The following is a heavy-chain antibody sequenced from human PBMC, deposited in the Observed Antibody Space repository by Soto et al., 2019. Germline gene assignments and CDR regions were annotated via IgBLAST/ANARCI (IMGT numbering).Heavy chain of an antibody. J-gene: IGHJ4*02. Sequence: QVVQSGAEVKKPGASVKVSCKASGYSFTSYDINWVRQATGQGLEWMGWMNPNSGDTGYAQKFLGRVTMTRNTSINTAYMELSGLRSEDTAVYYCARATVFGRPFIYWGQGTLVIVSS. CDR2: MNPNSGDT. CDR1: GYSFTSYD. CDR3: ARATVFGRPFIY. D-gene: IGHD3-10*02. V-gene: IGHV1-8*01.